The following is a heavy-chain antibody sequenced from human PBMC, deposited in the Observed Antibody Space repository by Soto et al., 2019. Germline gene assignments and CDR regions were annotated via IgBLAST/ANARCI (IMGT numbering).Heavy chain of an antibody. CDR1: GFTFSSYS. J-gene: IGHJ3*02. Sequence: GGSLRLSCAASGFTFSSYSMNWVRQAPGKGLEWVSAISSSSSYIYYADSVKGRFTISRDKAKNSLYLQMNSLRAEDTEVFECVSQWLGTEGAFDIWGQGTMVTVSS. CDR2: ISSSSSYI. D-gene: IGHD6-19*01. V-gene: IGHV3-21*01. CDR3: VSQWLGTEGAFDI.